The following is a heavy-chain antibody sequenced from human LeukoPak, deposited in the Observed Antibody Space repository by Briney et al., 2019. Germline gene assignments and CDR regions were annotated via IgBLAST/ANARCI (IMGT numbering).Heavy chain of an antibody. D-gene: IGHD2-2*01. CDR1: GFTFSDYY. J-gene: IGHJ4*02. Sequence: PGGSLRLSCAASGFTFSDYYMSWIRQAPGKGLEWVSYISSSGSTIYYADSVKGRFTISRDNAKNSLYLKMNSLRAEDTAVYYCARPLGYCSSTSCPNGYWGQGTLVTVSS. CDR2: ISSSGSTI. V-gene: IGHV3-11*01. CDR3: ARPLGYCSSTSCPNGY.